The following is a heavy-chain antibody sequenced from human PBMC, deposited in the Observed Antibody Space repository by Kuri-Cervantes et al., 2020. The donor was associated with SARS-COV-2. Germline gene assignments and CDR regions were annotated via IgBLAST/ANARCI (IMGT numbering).Heavy chain of an antibody. D-gene: IGHD3-10*01. Sequence: GGSLRLSCAASGFTFSSYSMNWVRQAPGKGLEWVSSISSSSSYIYYADSVKGRFTISRDNAKNSLYLQMNSLRAEDTAVYYCAKDPSMVVSYYFDYWGQGTLVTVSS. V-gene: IGHV3-21*01. CDR2: ISSSSSYI. CDR3: AKDPSMVVSYYFDY. CDR1: GFTFSSYS. J-gene: IGHJ4*02.